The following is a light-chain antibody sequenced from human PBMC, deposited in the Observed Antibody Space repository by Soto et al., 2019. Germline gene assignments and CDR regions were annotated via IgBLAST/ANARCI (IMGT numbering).Light chain of an antibody. J-gene: IGLJ1*01. Sequence: QSVLTQPASVSGSPGQSITISCTGTSSDVGGYNYVSWYQQHPGKAPKLMIYEVTNRPSGVSNRFSGSKSGSTASLTISGLQAEDEADYYCRSYTTTNTRVFGTGTKLTVL. CDR1: SSDVGGYNY. CDR2: EVT. V-gene: IGLV2-14*01. CDR3: RSYTTTNTRV.